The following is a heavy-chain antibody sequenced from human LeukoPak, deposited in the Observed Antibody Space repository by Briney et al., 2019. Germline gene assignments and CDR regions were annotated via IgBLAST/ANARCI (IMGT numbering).Heavy chain of an antibody. V-gene: IGHV3-21*01. CDR1: GFTFSSYG. CDR2: ISSSSSYI. CDR3: ARDQGYYGDDAFDI. D-gene: IGHD3-10*01. J-gene: IGHJ3*02. Sequence: PGGSLRLSCAASGFTFSSYGMNWVRQAPGKGLEWVSSISSSSSYIYYADSVKGRFTISRDNAKNSLYLQMNSLRAEDTAVYYCARDQGYYGDDAFDIWGQGTMVTVSS.